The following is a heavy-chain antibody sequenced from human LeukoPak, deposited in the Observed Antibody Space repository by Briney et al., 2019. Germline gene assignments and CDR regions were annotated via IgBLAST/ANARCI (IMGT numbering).Heavy chain of an antibody. CDR2: IHYSGST. CDR3: TRTNYGDYNWFDP. Sequence: SETLSLTCTVSGGAVSSGSYYWSWIRQPPGQGLEWIGYIHYSGSTKYNPSLKSRVTMSVDTSKNQFSLKVTSVTAADTALYYCTRTNYGDYNWFDPWGQGTLVTVSS. CDR1: GGAVSSGSYY. V-gene: IGHV4-61*01. J-gene: IGHJ5*02. D-gene: IGHD4-17*01.